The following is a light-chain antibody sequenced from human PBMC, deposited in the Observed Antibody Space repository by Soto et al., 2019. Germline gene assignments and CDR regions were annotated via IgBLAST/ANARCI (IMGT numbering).Light chain of an antibody. J-gene: IGKJ1*01. CDR1: QSVSSY. V-gene: IGKV3-20*01. CDR3: QQCGSSPWT. Sequence: EIVMTQSPAILSVSPGERATLSCRASQSVSSYLAWYQQKPGQAPRLLIYGASSRATGIPDRFSGSGSGTDFTLTISRLEPEDFAVYYCQQCGSSPWTFGQGTKVDIK. CDR2: GAS.